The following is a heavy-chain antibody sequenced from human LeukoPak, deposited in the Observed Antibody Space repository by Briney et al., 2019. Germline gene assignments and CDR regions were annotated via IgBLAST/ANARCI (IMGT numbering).Heavy chain of an antibody. Sequence: TLSLTCAVSGDSVSSGGYYWTWIRQHPGKGLEWIGYISNSGTTSYNPSLKRRVSISVDTSNNQFSLRLSSVTAADTAVYYCARDVVVTSSPDSFDIWGRGTMVTVSS. D-gene: IGHD2-21*02. CDR2: ISNSGTT. J-gene: IGHJ3*02. CDR3: ARDVVVTSSPDSFDI. V-gene: IGHV4-31*11. CDR1: GDSVSSGGYY.